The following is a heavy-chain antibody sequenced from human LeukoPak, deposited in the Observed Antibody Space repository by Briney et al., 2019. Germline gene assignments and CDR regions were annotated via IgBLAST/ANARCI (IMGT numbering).Heavy chain of an antibody. J-gene: IGHJ4*02. CDR1: GYTFTGYY. V-gene: IGHV1-2*02. CDR3: ARDHFDFWSGYSATYFDY. Sequence: ASVKVSCKASGYTFTGYYMHWVRQAPGQGLEWMGWINPNSGGTNYAQKFQGRVTMTRDPSISTAYMDLSRLSSDDTAVYYCARDHFDFWSGYSATYFDYWGQGTLVTVSS. D-gene: IGHD3-3*01. CDR2: INPNSGGT.